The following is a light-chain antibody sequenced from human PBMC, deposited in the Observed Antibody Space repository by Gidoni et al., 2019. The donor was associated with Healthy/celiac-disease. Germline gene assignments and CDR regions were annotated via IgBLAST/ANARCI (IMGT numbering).Light chain of an antibody. CDR3: QQRSNWPS. V-gene: IGKV3-11*01. CDR2: DAS. J-gene: IGKJ5*01. Sequence: EIVLTQSTATLSLSPGERTTLSCRASKSVSSYLAWYQQKPGQAPRLLLYDASNRATGIPARFSGSGSGTDFTLTISSLEPEDFAVYYCQQRSNWPSFGQGTRLEIK. CDR1: KSVSSY.